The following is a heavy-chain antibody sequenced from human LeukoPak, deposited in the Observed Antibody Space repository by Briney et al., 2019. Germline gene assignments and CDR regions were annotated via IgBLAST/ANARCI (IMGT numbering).Heavy chain of an antibody. Sequence: PGGSLRLSCASSGFTFSAYHMNWVRQAPGKGLEWISFISSDSGTIYYADSVKGRFTISRNNAANSLYLHMNNLRDDDTAVYYCARRDPFDYWGQGTMVTVSS. CDR2: ISSDSGTI. CDR1: GFTFSAYH. CDR3: ARRDPFDY. V-gene: IGHV3-48*02. J-gene: IGHJ4*02.